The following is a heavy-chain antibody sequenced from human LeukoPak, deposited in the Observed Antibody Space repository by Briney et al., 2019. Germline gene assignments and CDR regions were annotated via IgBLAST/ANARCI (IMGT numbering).Heavy chain of an antibody. J-gene: IGHJ6*03. CDR3: ARQLGGSSWYLDYYYYMDV. D-gene: IGHD6-13*01. CDR1: GGSISSSSYY. Sequence: KPSETLSLTCTVSGGSISSSSYYWGWICQPPGKGLEWIGSIYYSGSTYYNPSLKSRVTISVDTSKNQFSLKLSSVTAADTAVYYCARQLGGSSWYLDYYYYMDVWGKGTTVTVSS. V-gene: IGHV4-39*01. CDR2: IYYSGST.